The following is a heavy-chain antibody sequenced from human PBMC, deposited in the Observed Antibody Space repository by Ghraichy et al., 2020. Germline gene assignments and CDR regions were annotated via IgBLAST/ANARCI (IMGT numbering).Heavy chain of an antibody. J-gene: IGHJ4*02. Sequence: SETLSLTCTVSGTSIRAYFWSWIRQPPGKGLEWIGYIFYSGGASYNPSLKSRVTISIDASNNQFSLNLTSVTAADTAVYYCARMGGYKAPLWYWSQGTLVAVSS. CDR3: ARMGGYKAPLWY. D-gene: IGHD3-10*01. CDR2: IFYSGGA. V-gene: IGHV4-59*01. CDR1: GTSIRAYF.